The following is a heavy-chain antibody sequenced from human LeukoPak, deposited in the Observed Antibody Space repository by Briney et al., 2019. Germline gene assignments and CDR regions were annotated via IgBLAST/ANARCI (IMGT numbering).Heavy chain of an antibody. J-gene: IGHJ4*02. Sequence: PSETLSLTCTVSGGSISSYYWSWIRQPAGKGLEWIGRIYTSGSTNYNPSLKSRVTMSVDTSKNQFSLKLSSVTAADTAVYYCARLSSSWYGGGYYFDYWGQGTLVTVSS. CDR3: ARLSSSWYGGGYYFDY. CDR2: IYTSGST. V-gene: IGHV4-4*07. D-gene: IGHD6-13*01. CDR1: GGSISSYY.